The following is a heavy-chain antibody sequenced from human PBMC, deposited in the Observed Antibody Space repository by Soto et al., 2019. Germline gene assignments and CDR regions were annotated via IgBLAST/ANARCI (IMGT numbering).Heavy chain of an antibody. CDR2: IDPSDSYT. CDR3: ARSRIAAAGTAFDI. V-gene: IGHV5-10-1*01. CDR1: GYSFTSYW. D-gene: IGHD6-13*01. J-gene: IGHJ3*02. Sequence: GESLKISCKGSGYSFTSYWISWVRQMPGKGLEWMGRIDPSDSYTNYSPSFQGHVTISADKSISTAYLQWSSLKASDTAMYYCARSRIAAAGTAFDIWAKGQWSPSPQ.